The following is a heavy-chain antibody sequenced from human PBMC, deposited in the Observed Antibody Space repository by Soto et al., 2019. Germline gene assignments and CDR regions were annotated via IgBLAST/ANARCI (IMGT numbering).Heavy chain of an antibody. V-gene: IGHV4-61*01. D-gene: IGHD4-17*01. CDR1: GGSVSDKTYY. CDR2: VYYSGTT. Sequence: PSETLSLTCSVSGGSVSDKTYYWSWIRQPPGKRLEWIGYVYYSGTTNYNPSLKSRVNISVDLSKNRFSLRLSSVTTADTALYYCARTTAVPNTLRSRYFFDYWGQGTLVPVSS. J-gene: IGHJ4*02. CDR3: ARTTAVPNTLRSRYFFDY.